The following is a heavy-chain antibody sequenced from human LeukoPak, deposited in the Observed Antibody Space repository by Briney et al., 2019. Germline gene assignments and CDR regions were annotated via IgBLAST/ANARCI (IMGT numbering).Heavy chain of an antibody. CDR3: AADYAQDAFDI. Sequence: SETLSLTCAVYGGSFSGYYWSWIRQPPGKGLEWIGEINHSGSTNYNPSLKSRVTISVDTSKNQFSLKLSSVTAADTAVYYCAADYAQDAFDIWGQGTMVTVSP. D-gene: IGHD4-17*01. CDR2: INHSGST. V-gene: IGHV4-34*01. J-gene: IGHJ3*02. CDR1: GGSFSGYY.